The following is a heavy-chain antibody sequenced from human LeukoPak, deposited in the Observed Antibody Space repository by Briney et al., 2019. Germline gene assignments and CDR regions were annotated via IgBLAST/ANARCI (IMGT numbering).Heavy chain of an antibody. J-gene: IGHJ4*02. V-gene: IGHV3-23*01. Sequence: GGSLRLSCTVSGFSLSSYALSWVRRAPGKGLEWVSATSSSDAGKYYADSVRGRFTISRDNSRNTMYLQMNSLRVEDAAVYYCAKSGYSYVTYWGQGTLVTVSS. CDR1: GFSLSSYA. D-gene: IGHD5-18*01. CDR2: TSSSDAGK. CDR3: AKSGYSYVTY.